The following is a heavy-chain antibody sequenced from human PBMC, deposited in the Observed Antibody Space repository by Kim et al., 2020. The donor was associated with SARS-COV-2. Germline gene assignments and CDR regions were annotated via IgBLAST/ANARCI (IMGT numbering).Heavy chain of an antibody. J-gene: IGHJ4*02. V-gene: IGHV1-3*01. Sequence: QKFQSRVTITRDTYASTAYMELSSLRSEDTAVYYCARDGTTRNGGYYFDFWGQGALITVSS. D-gene: IGHD1-1*01. CDR3: ARDGTTRNGGYYFDF.